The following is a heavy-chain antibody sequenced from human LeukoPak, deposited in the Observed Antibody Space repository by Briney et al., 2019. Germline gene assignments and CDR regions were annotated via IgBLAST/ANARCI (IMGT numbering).Heavy chain of an antibody. Sequence: ASVKVSCKASGYTFTSYYMHWVRQAPGQGLEWMGIINPSGGSTSYAQKFQGRVTMTRDTSTSTVYMELSSLRSEDAAVYYCAREGRAKTYYYDGRTNWFDPWGQGTLVTVSS. CDR3: AREGRAKTYYYDGRTNWFDP. D-gene: IGHD3-22*01. V-gene: IGHV1-46*01. J-gene: IGHJ5*02. CDR2: INPSGGST. CDR1: GYTFTSYY.